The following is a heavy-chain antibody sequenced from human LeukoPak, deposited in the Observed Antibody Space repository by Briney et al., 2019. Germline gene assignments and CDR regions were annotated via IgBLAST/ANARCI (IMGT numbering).Heavy chain of an antibody. V-gene: IGHV3-30*18. Sequence: GGSLRLSCAASGFTFSSYWVHWVRQAPGRGLEWVAVISYDGSNKYYADSVKGRFTISRDNSKNTLYLQMNSLRAEDTAVYYCAKSALADYGDYGEVDYFDYWGQGTLVTVSS. D-gene: IGHD4-17*01. CDR2: ISYDGSNK. CDR3: AKSALADYGDYGEVDYFDY. J-gene: IGHJ4*02. CDR1: GFTFSSYW.